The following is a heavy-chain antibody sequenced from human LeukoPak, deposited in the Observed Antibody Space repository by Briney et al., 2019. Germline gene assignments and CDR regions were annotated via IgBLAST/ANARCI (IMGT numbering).Heavy chain of an antibody. CDR2: IYYSGST. Sequence: SETLSLTCTVSGGSISSSSYYWGWIRQPPGKGLEWIGSIYYSGSTYYNPSLKSRVTISVDTSKNQFSLKLSSVTAADTAVYYCARDVDTAMVLGQDYWGQGTLVTVSS. V-gene: IGHV4-39*01. D-gene: IGHD5-18*01. CDR1: GGSISSSSYY. CDR3: ARDVDTAMVLGQDY. J-gene: IGHJ4*02.